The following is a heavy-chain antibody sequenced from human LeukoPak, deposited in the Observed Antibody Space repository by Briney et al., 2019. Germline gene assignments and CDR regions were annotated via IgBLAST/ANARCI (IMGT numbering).Heavy chain of an antibody. D-gene: IGHD5/OR15-5a*01. J-gene: IGHJ4*02. CDR1: GYTFLGYY. CDR3: ARLVGLSTTASY. Sequence: ASVKVSCKASGYTFLGYYLHWVRQAPGQGLEWMGRINPTRGGTNYAQKFQDRVTMTRDTSINTAYVELRRLTSDDTAVYYCARLVGLSTTASYWGQGTLVIVSS. V-gene: IGHV1-2*06. CDR2: INPTRGGT.